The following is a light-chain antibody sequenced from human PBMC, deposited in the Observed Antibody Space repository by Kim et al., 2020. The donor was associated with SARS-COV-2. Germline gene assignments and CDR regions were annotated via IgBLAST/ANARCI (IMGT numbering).Light chain of an antibody. V-gene: IGLV3-9*01. Sequence: SYELTQPLSVSVAPGQTAIITCGGDSIGGKDVSWYQQKTGQAPVLVIKRDTRRPSGIPDRFSGSNSGNTATLTITGAQVGDEADYYCQVWDSRTVVFGGG. CDR3: QVWDSRTVV. J-gene: IGLJ3*02. CDR2: RDT. CDR1: SIGGKD.